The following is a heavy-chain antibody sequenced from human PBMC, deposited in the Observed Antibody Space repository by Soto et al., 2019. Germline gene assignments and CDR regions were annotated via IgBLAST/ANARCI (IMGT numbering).Heavy chain of an antibody. D-gene: IGHD3-10*01. Sequence: QVQLQESGPGLLKPSGTLSLTCTVSGGSISSGNWFSWVRQSPGKGLEWIGEISHSGSTNYKPSLKGRVTISIAKSKNQLSLNLISVTAADTAVYYCARDLNYGSGSWDWGQGTMVTVSS. J-gene: IGHJ3*01. CDR1: GGSISSGNW. V-gene: IGHV4-4*02. CDR2: ISHSGST. CDR3: ARDLNYGSGSWD.